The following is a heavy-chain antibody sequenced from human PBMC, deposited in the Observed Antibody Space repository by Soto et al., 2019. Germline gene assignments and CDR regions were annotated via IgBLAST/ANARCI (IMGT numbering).Heavy chain of an antibody. D-gene: IGHD2-8*01. J-gene: IGHJ3*01. CDR3: AHRGGANVGTAFDV. CDR2: IYWDDDK. V-gene: IGHV2-5*02. CDR1: GFSLSTFGVG. Sequence: QITLKESGPTLVKPTQTLTLTCTFSGFSLSTFGVGVGWIRQPPGTALEWLALIYWDDDKRYSPSLKSRLTITQDTSKNQVVLTMTNMDPVDTATYYCAHRGGANVGTAFDVWGQGIMVTVSS.